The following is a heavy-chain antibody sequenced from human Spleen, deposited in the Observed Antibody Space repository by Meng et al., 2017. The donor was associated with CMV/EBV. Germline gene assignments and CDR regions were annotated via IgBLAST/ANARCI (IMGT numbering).Heavy chain of an antibody. D-gene: IGHD3-3*01. V-gene: IGHV3-74*01. Sequence: GGSLRLSCAASGFTFSSYWMHWVRQAPGKGLVWVSRINSDGSSTSYADSVKGRFTISRDNSKNTLYLQMNSLRAEDTAVYYCARFSDFWSGYQNWGQGTLVTVSS. CDR2: INSDGSST. CDR3: ARFSDFWSGYQN. CDR1: GFTFSSYW. J-gene: IGHJ4*02.